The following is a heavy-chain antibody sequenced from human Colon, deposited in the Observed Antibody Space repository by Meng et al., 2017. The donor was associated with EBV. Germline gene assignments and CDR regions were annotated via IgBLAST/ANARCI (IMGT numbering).Heavy chain of an antibody. Sequence: QLLLQESDPGLVRPAQALSRTGAVSGDAISSGDYSWSWIRQPPGQGLEWIGYIYHGGTTYNTSLKSRVTISVDNSKNQFSLRLTSVTAADTAVYYCARGPYCGGDCYWFDPWGQGTLVTVSS. CDR3: ARGPYCGGDCYWFDP. CDR1: GDAISSGDYS. V-gene: IGHV4-30-2*01. CDR2: IYHGGTT. D-gene: IGHD2-21*02. J-gene: IGHJ5*02.